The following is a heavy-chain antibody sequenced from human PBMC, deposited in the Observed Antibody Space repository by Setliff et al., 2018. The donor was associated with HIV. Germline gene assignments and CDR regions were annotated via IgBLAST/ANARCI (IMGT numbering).Heavy chain of an antibody. V-gene: IGHV1-18*04. CDR3: AGDAPGNTEAAPGF. Sequence: ASVQVSCTVSGYTFTSYGISWVRQAPGQGLEWMGWINVKNGTTNYAQKFQCRVTMTADTSTSTAYMELRSLRSDDTAVYFCAGDAPGNTEAAPGFWGQGTLVTVSS. D-gene: IGHD6-6*01. CDR2: INVKNGTT. J-gene: IGHJ4*02. CDR1: GYTFTSYG.